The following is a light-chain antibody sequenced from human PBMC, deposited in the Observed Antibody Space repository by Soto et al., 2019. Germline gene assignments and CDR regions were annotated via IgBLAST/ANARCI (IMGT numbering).Light chain of an antibody. CDR3: AAWDDSLSGFYV. J-gene: IGLJ1*01. CDR2: SNN. CDR1: SSNIGSNY. Sequence: QSVLTQPPSASGTPGQRVTISCSGSSSNIGSNYVYWYQQLPGTAPKLLIYSNNQRPSGVPDRFSGSKSGTSASLAISGLRSEDEADYYCAAWDDSLSGFYVFGTGPKATVL. V-gene: IGLV1-47*02.